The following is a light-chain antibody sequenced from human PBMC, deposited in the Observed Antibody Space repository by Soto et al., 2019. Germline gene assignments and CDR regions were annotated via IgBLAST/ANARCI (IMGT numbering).Light chain of an antibody. Sequence: EIVMTQSPATLSVSPGERATLSCRASQSVSSNLAWYQQKPGQAPRLLLYGVSTRATGIPARFSGTGSGTEFTLTIRSLQSEDFAVYYCEQYSNWPRTFGPGTQVDFK. CDR1: QSVSSN. CDR3: EQYSNWPRT. J-gene: IGKJ3*01. CDR2: GVS. V-gene: IGKV3D-15*01.